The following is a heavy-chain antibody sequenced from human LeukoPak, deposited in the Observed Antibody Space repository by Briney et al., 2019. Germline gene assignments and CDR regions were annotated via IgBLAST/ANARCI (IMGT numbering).Heavy chain of an antibody. D-gene: IGHD3-16*01. CDR3: ARYPLGVRGGDWYFDL. J-gene: IGHJ2*01. CDR2: IYYSGST. Sequence: SETLPLTCTVSGGSISSYYWSWIRQPPGKGLEWIGYIYYSGSTNYNPSLKSRVTISVDTSKNQFSLKLSSVTAADTAVYYCARYPLGVRGGDWYFDLWGRGTLVTVSS. CDR1: GGSISSYY. V-gene: IGHV4-59*08.